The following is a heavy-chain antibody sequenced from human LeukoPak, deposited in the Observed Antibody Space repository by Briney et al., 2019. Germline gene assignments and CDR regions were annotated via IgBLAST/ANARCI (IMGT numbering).Heavy chain of an antibody. V-gene: IGHV3-30*04. CDR3: ARDSSGWDYYFDY. Sequence: GRSLRLSCAAYGFTLSSYAMHWVRQAPGKGLEWVAVISYDGSNKYYADSVKGRFTISRDNSKHTLYLQMNSLRAEDTAVYYCARDSSGWDYYFDYWGQGTLVTVSS. D-gene: IGHD6-19*01. CDR1: GFTLSSYA. J-gene: IGHJ4*02. CDR2: ISYDGSNK.